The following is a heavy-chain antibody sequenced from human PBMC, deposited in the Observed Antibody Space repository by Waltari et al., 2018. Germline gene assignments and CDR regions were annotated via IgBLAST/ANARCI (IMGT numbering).Heavy chain of an antibody. J-gene: IGHJ3*02. Sequence: EVQLVESGVGLVKPGGALSLPCGASDVTFSRYALNGLRQAPGKGLEWVSCISSSSRYIYYAGSVKGRFTISRDSAKNSLYLQMNSLRAEDTAVYYCARGIIATTRSAFDIWGQGTMVTVS. CDR1: DVTFSRYA. D-gene: IGHD1-7*01. V-gene: IGHV3-21*01. CDR3: ARGIIATTRSAFDI. CDR2: ISSSSRYI.